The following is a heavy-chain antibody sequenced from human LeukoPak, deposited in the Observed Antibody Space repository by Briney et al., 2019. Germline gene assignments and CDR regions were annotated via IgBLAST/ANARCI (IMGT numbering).Heavy chain of an antibody. V-gene: IGHV4-4*07. CDR2: MYTSGST. Sequence: SETLSLTCTVSGGSISTYYWSWIRQPAGKGLEWIGRMYTSGSTNYNPSLKSRVTMSVDTSKNQFSLKLSSVTAADTAVYYCARDRSGSSGGYFDYWGQGTLVTVSS. CDR3: ARDRSGSSGGYFDY. D-gene: IGHD1-26*01. CDR1: GGSISTYY. J-gene: IGHJ4*02.